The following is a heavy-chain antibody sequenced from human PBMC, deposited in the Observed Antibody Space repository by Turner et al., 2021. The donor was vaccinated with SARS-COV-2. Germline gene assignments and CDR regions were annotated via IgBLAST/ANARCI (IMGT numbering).Heavy chain of an antibody. CDR1: GGSISSSSHY. Sequence: QLPLQESGTGPVKPSETLSRSCPVPGGSISSSSHYWGWIRPPPGKGLEWLPSIYYSGSTSYIPSVKRRISISVNTSKNQFSLKLSSVTAANTAVYYCARQGLITFGEVFVLRADWFDPWGQGTLVTVSS. V-gene: IGHV4-39*01. CDR3: ARQGLITFGEVFVLRADWFDP. CDR2: IYYSGST. J-gene: IGHJ5*02. D-gene: IGHD3-16*02.